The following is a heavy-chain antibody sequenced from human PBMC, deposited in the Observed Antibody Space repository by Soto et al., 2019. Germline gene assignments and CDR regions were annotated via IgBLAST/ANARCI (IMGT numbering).Heavy chain of an antibody. V-gene: IGHV3-7*03. CDR2: IKEDGSEK. CDR3: TRKRFGMDV. CDR1: GFTFSNSW. J-gene: IGHJ6*02. Sequence: EVQLVESGGGLVQPGESLRLSCAASGFTFSNSWMSWVRQAPGKGLEWVANIKEDGSEKDYVDPVKGRFTITRDNAKNSLYLQMNHLGAEDTAVYFCTRKRFGMDVWGQGTTVTVSS.